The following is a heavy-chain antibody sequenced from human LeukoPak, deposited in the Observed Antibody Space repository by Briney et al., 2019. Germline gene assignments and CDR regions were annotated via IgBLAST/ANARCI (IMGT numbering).Heavy chain of an antibody. Sequence: PSETLSLTCAVYGGSFSGYYWSWIRQPPGKGLEWIGEINHSGSTNYKPSLKSRVTISVDTSKNQFSLKLSSVTAADTAVCYCARAAPMVRGVPLDYWGQGTLVTVSS. CDR1: GGSFSGYY. V-gene: IGHV4-34*01. CDR3: ARAAPMVRGVPLDY. CDR2: INHSGST. J-gene: IGHJ4*02. D-gene: IGHD3-10*01.